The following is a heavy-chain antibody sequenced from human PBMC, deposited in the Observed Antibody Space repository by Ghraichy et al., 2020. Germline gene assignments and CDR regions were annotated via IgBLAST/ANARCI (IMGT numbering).Heavy chain of an antibody. Sequence: SHTLSLTCAAHGGSFRGYYWSWIRQSPGKGLEWLGEINDSGNTNYNPSLKSRVTISLDTSKKQFSLNLTSVTAADTAVYYCAREGQFLEWLVLRFWSQGTLVTVSS. CDR2: INDSGNT. CDR3: AREGQFLEWLVLRF. D-gene: IGHD3-3*01. J-gene: IGHJ4*02. CDR1: GGSFRGYY. V-gene: IGHV4-34*01.